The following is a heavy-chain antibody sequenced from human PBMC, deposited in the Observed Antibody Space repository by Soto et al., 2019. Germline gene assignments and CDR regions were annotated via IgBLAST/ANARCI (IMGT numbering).Heavy chain of an antibody. J-gene: IGHJ4*02. CDR2: IKRKTDGGTT. CDR3: TTTRWIQLGFFDY. V-gene: IGHV3-15*01. Sequence: EVQLVESGGGLVKPGGSLRLSCAASGFTFSNAWMSWVRQAPGKGLEWVGRIKRKTDGGTTDYAAPVKGRFTISRDDSKNTLYLQMNSVKTEDTAVYYCTTTRWIQLGFFDYWGQGTLVTVSS. CDR1: GFTFSNAW. D-gene: IGHD5-18*01.